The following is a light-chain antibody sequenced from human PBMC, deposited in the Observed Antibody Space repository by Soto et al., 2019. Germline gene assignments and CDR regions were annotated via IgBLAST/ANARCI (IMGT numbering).Light chain of an antibody. Sequence: QSALTQPRSVSGSPGQSVTISCTGTSSDVGGYNYVSWYQQHPGKAPKLMIYDVSQRPSGVPDRFSGSKSGNTASLTISGLQTDDEADYYCCSYAGSYTFGAFGGGTRSPS. CDR1: SSDVGGYNY. V-gene: IGLV2-11*01. J-gene: IGLJ2*01. CDR2: DVS. CDR3: CSYAGSYTFGA.